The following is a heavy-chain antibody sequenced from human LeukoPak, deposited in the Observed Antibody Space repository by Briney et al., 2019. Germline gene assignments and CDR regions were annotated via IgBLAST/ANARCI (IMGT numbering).Heavy chain of an antibody. V-gene: IGHV1-46*01. CDR2: INPSGGST. Sequence: ASVKVSCKAPGYTFTSYYMHWVRQAPGQGLEWMGIINPSGGSTSYAQKFQGRVTMTRDTSTSTVYMELSSLRSEDTAVYYCARDEVYHLHEFNAFDIWGQGTMVTVSS. CDR3: ARDEVYHLHEFNAFDI. J-gene: IGHJ3*02. CDR1: GYTFTSYY. D-gene: IGHD1-14*01.